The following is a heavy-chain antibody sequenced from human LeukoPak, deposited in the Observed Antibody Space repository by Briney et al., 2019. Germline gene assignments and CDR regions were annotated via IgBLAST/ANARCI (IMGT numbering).Heavy chain of an antibody. V-gene: IGHV4-59*12. Sequence: SETLSLTCTVSGGSISSYYWSWIRQPPGKGLEWIGYIYYIGSTNYNPSLKSRVTISVDTSKNQFSLKLSSVTAADTAVYYCARGRISYYYDSSGYPFDYWGQGTLVTVSS. CDR1: GGSISSYY. J-gene: IGHJ4*02. CDR3: ARGRISYYYDSSGYPFDY. CDR2: IYYIGST. D-gene: IGHD3-22*01.